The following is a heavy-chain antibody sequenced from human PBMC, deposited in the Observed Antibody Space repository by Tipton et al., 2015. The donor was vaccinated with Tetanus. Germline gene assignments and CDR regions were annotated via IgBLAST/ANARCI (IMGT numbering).Heavy chain of an antibody. Sequence: SLRLSCAASGFTFGSYTMSWVRQAPGRGLEWLAMLSDDGRHGSHADSVKGRFTISRDHAKNTVYLQMNSLRAEDTAVYFCARRSLTNYGLDVWGQGTPVTVSS. CDR2: LSDDGRHG. CDR3: ARRSLTNYGLDV. D-gene: IGHD1-1*01. J-gene: IGHJ6*02. V-gene: IGHV3-30*04. CDR1: GFTFGSYT.